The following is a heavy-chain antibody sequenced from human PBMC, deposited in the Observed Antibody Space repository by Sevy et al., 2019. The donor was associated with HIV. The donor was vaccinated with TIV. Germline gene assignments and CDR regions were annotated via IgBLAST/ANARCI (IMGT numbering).Heavy chain of an antibody. D-gene: IGHD3-16*02. J-gene: IGHJ4*02. Sequence: ASVKVSCKASGYTFTSYGISWVRQAPGQGLEWMGWISAYNGNTNYAQKLQGRVTMTTDTSTSTAYMELRSLRSDDTAVYYCARVVYGGYDYVWGSYRSYYFDYWGQGTLVTVSS. CDR1: GYTFTSYG. CDR3: ARVVYGGYDYVWGSYRSYYFDY. V-gene: IGHV1-18*04. CDR2: ISAYNGNT.